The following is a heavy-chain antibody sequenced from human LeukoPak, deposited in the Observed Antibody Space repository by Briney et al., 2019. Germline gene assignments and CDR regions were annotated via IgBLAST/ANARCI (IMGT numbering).Heavy chain of an antibody. J-gene: IGHJ4*02. CDR1: GGSISSGDYY. CDR2: IYYSGST. CDR3: ARGRDDSSGYYRFDY. Sequence: PSQTLSLTCTVSGGSISSGDYYWSWIRQPPGKGLEWIGYIYYSGSTYYNPSLKSRVTISVDTSKNQSSLKLSSVTAADTAVYYCARGRDDSSGYYRFDYWGQGTLVTVSS. V-gene: IGHV4-30-4*01. D-gene: IGHD3-22*01.